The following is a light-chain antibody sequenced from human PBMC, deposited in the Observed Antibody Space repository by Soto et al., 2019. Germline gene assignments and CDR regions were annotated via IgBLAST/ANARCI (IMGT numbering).Light chain of an antibody. V-gene: IGKV3-20*01. CDR1: QSVTSSY. Sequence: IVLTQSPGTLSLSPGERATLSCRASQSVTSSYLAWYEQKPGQAPRLLXXGEXSRATGIPERFSGSGSGKDFTLTLSSLQSEDFAVYYCQQYNNWPPWTFGQGTKVDIK. J-gene: IGKJ1*01. CDR2: GEX. CDR3: QQYNNWPPWT.